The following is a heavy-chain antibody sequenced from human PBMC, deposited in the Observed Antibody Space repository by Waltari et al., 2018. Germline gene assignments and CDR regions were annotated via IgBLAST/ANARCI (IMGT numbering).Heavy chain of an antibody. Sequence: EVQLVESGGGLVQPGGSLRLSCAASGFTFSSYAMSWVRQAPGKGLEVVSAISGSVGTTYYADSVKGRFTISRDNSKNTLYLQMNSLRAEDTAVYYCARKRGYSGYDSYPFDYWGQGTLVTVSS. V-gene: IGHV3-23*04. CDR3: ARKRGYSGYDSYPFDY. D-gene: IGHD5-12*01. J-gene: IGHJ4*02. CDR1: GFTFSSYA. CDR2: ISGSVGTT.